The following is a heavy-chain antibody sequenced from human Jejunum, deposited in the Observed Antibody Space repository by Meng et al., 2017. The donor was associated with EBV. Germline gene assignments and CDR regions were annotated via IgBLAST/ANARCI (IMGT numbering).Heavy chain of an antibody. CDR2: IYYSGGT. CDR3: ARTYYYDSSGYAPFDY. D-gene: IGHD3-22*01. Sequence: LQLQESGPGLVKHSETLSLTCIVSGGSISSSSYYWGWIRQPPGKGLEWIGSIYYSGGTYYDPSLKSRVTISVDTSKNQFSLKLSSVTAADTAVYYCARTYYYDSSGYAPFDYWGQGTLVTVSS. CDR1: GGSISSSSYY. J-gene: IGHJ4*02. V-gene: IGHV4-39*07.